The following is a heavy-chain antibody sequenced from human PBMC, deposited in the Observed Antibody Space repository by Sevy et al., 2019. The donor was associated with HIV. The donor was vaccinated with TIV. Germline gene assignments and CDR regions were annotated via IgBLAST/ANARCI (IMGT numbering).Heavy chain of an antibody. CDR2: ISGSGGST. Sequence: GGSLRLSCAASGFIFSTYTMTWVRQAPGKGLEWVSGISGSGGSTYYADSLKGRFTIFRDNSKNTVYLQMNSLRAEDTAVSYCAKGDRPFYGLDVWGQGTTVTVSS. CDR1: GFIFSTYT. V-gene: IGHV3-23*01. J-gene: IGHJ6*02. CDR3: AKGDRPFYGLDV. D-gene: IGHD2-15*01.